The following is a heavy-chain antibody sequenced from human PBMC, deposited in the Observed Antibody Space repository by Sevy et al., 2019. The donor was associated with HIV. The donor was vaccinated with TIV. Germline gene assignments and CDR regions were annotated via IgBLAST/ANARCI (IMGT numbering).Heavy chain of an antibody. CDR2: IKSKTDGGTT. CDR1: GFTFSNAW. Sequence: GGSLRLSCAASGFTFSNAWMSWVRQAPGKGLEWVGRIKSKTDGGTTDYAAPVKGRFTISRDNSKNSLYLKMSSLRAEDTAVYYCARDHVKDGDLGDYYYFAMDVWGQGTTVTVSS. D-gene: IGHD4-17*01. J-gene: IGHJ6*02. V-gene: IGHV3-15*01. CDR3: ARDHVKDGDLGDYYYFAMDV.